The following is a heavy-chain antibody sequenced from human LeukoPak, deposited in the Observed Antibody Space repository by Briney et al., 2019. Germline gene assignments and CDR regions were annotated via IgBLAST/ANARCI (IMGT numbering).Heavy chain of an antibody. CDR3: ARQKTYYYGSDAFDI. Sequence: GESLKISCKGSGYSFTSYWIGWVRQMPGKGLEWMGIIYPGDPDTRYSPSFQGQVTISADKSISTAYLQWSSLKASDTAMYYCARQKTYYYGSDAFDIWGQGTMVTVSS. D-gene: IGHD3-10*01. CDR2: IYPGDPDT. CDR1: GYSFTSYW. V-gene: IGHV5-51*01. J-gene: IGHJ3*02.